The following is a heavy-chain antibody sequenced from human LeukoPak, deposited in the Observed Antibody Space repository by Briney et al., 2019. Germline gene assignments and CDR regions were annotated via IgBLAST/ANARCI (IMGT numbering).Heavy chain of an antibody. J-gene: IGHJ5*02. Sequence: ASVKVSCKASGYTFTGYYMHWVRQAPGQGLEWMGWINPNSGGTNYAQKFQGRVTMTRDTSISTAYMELSRLRSDDTAVYYCARGSYPDNGKSLRCPWFDPWGQGTLVTVSS. CDR3: ARGSYPDNGKSLRCPWFDP. CDR2: INPNSGGT. CDR1: GYTFTGYY. V-gene: IGHV1-2*02. D-gene: IGHD4-17*01.